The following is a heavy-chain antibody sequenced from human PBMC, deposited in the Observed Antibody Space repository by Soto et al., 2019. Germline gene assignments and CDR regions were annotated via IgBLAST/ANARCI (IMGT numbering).Heavy chain of an antibody. CDR2: ISSNAGTI. CDR1: GFIFEDYD. D-gene: IGHD2-2*01. J-gene: IGHJ4*02. CDR3: VKGTFSRSKVIFDY. V-gene: IGHV3-9*01. Sequence: EVQLVESGGGLAQPGRSLRLSCVASGFIFEDYDMHWVRQVSGKGLEWVSSISSNAGTIKYSDSVKGRFTLSRDNAKNSMYLHMNSLKVEDTAFYFCVKGTFSRSKVIFDYWGQGTLVTVSS.